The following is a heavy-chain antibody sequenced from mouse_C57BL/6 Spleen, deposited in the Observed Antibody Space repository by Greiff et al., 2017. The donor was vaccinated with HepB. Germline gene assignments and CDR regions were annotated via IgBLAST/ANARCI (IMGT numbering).Heavy chain of an antibody. CDR2: ISYDGSN. CDR1: GYSITSGYY. J-gene: IGHJ2*01. Sequence: EVHLVESGPGLVKPSQSLSLTCSVTGYSITSGYYWNWIRQFPGNKLEWMGYISYDGSNNYNPSLKNRISITRDTSKNQFFLKLNSVTTEDTATYYCARDGSSYGDYWGQGTTLTVSS. D-gene: IGHD1-1*01. V-gene: IGHV3-6*01. CDR3: ARDGSSYGDY.